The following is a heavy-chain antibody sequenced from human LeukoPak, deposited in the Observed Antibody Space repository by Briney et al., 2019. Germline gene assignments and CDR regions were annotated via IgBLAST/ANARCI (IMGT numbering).Heavy chain of an antibody. CDR3: AKGGPGYGYPFDI. CDR2: IYSGGST. D-gene: IGHD5-18*01. CDR1: GFTVSSNF. V-gene: IGHV3-53*01. J-gene: IGHJ3*02. Sequence: GGSLRLSCAASGFTVSSNFLSWVRQAPGKGLEWVSVIYSGGSTYYADSVKGRFTISRDNSKNTLYLQMNSLRAEDTAVYYCAKGGPGYGYPFDIWGQGTMVTVPS.